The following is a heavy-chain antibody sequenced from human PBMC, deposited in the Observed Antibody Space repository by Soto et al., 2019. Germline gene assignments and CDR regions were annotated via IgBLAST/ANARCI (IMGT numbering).Heavy chain of an antibody. D-gene: IGHD2-15*01. V-gene: IGHV4-4*02. CDR1: GASISSTYW. Sequence: QLRESGPGLVKPSGTLSLTCFVSGASISSTYWWSWVRQTPGKRLEWNGQIYHTGTTSYNPSLKNRVTISLDKSNNQFSLRLTSMTAADTAVYYCATLPPRIVVVMTDLPTWGQGTLVTVSS. CDR3: ATLPPRIVVVMTDLPT. CDR2: IYHTGTT. J-gene: IGHJ5*02.